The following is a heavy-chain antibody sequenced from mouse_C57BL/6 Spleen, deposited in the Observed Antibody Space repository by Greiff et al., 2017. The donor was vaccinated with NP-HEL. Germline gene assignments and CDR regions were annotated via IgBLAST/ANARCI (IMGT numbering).Heavy chain of an antibody. CDR2: IRNKANNHAT. V-gene: IGHV6-6*01. J-gene: IGHJ3*01. CDR1: GFTFSDAW. D-gene: IGHD1-1*01. Sequence: DVQLVESGGGLVQPGGSMKLSCAASGFTFSDAWMDWVRQSPEKGLGWVAEIRNKANNHATHYAESVKGRFTISRDDSKSSVYLHMISLRAADTVIYYCTRGHCYGSCDWFAYWGQGTLVTVSA. CDR3: TRGHCYGSCDWFAY.